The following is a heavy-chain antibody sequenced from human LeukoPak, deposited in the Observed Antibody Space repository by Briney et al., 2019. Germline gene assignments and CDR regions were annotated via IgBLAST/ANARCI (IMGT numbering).Heavy chain of an antibody. J-gene: IGHJ6*02. V-gene: IGHV3-21*01. CDR3: VRDKGIYGMDV. CDR2: ITGSTTYT. CDR1: GFIFSSYS. Sequence: GGSLRLSCAASGFIFSSYSMNWVRQAPGKGLEWVSSITGSTTYTYYPDSMKGRFTISRDNAKNSLYLQMSSLRAEDTAVYYCVRDKGIYGMDVWGQGTTVTVSS.